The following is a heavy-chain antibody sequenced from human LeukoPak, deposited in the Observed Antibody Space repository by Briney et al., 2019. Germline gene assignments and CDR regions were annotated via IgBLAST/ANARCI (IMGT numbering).Heavy chain of an antibody. CDR3: ASRIAAAGTDY. D-gene: IGHD6-13*01. CDR2: IYYSGST. V-gene: IGHV4-39*01. CDR1: GGPISSSSYY. J-gene: IGHJ4*02. Sequence: PSETLSLTCTVSGGPISSSSYYWGWIRQPPGKGLEWIGSIYYSGSTYYNPSLKSRVTISVDTSKNQFSLKLSSVTAADTAVYYCASRIAAAGTDYWGQGTLVTVSS.